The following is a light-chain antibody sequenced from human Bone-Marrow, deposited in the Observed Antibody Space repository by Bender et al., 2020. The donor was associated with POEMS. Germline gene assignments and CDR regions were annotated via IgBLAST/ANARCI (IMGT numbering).Light chain of an antibody. V-gene: IGLV3-1*01. Sequence: SYEVTQPPSVSVSPGQTASITCPGDDLGDKYAAWYQQKPGQSPVLVIYQDTKRPSGIPERFSGSNSGNTATLTISGTQAMDEADYYCQAWDTYSVIFGGGTKLTVL. CDR2: QDT. J-gene: IGLJ2*01. CDR3: QAWDTYSVI. CDR1: DLGDKY.